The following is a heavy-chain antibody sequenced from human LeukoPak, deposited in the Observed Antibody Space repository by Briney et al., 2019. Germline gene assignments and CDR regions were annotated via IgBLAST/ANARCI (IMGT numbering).Heavy chain of an antibody. CDR2: ISSSSSYI. Sequence: GGSLRLSCAASGFTFGSYSMDWVRQAPGQGLEWVSSISSSSSYIYYADSVKGRFTISRDNAKNSLYLQMDSLRAEDTAVYYCARWTGYSYWGQGTLVTVSS. CDR3: ARWTGYSY. V-gene: IGHV3-21*01. D-gene: IGHD3/OR15-3a*01. CDR1: GFTFGSYS. J-gene: IGHJ4*02.